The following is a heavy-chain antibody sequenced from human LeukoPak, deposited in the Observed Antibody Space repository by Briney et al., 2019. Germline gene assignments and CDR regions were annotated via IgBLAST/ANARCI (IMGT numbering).Heavy chain of an antibody. CDR1: GGSISSGSYY. Sequence: TSQTLSLTCTVSGGSISSGSYYWSWIRQPAGKGLEWIGRIYTSGSTNYNPSLKSRVTISVDTSKNQFSLKLSSVTAADTAVYYCARHWGYGDYVGVNWFDPWGQGTLVTVSS. CDR3: ARHWGYGDYVGVNWFDP. CDR2: IYTSGST. D-gene: IGHD4-17*01. J-gene: IGHJ5*02. V-gene: IGHV4-61*02.